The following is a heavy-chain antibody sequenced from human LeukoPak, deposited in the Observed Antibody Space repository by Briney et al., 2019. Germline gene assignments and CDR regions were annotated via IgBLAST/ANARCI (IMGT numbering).Heavy chain of an antibody. V-gene: IGHV3-74*01. CDR3: ARDRRDGYKRKGNDAFDI. Sequence: GGSLRLSCAASRFTFSTYWMHWVRQAPGKGLVWVSRINSDGSSTGYADSVKGRFTISRDNAKNTQYLQMNSLRAEDTAVYYCARDRRDGYKRKGNDAFDIWGQGTMVTVSS. D-gene: IGHD5-24*01. J-gene: IGHJ3*02. CDR1: RFTFSTYW. CDR2: INSDGSST.